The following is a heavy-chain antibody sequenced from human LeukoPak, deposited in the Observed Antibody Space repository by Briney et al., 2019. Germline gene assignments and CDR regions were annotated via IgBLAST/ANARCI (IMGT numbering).Heavy chain of an antibody. CDR3: ARDRCKYSSSSCYYYYGMDV. Sequence: PWASVKVSCKASGYTFTGYYMHWVGQAPGQGLEWMGWINPNSGGTNYAQKFQGRVTMTRDTSISTAYMELSRLRSDDTAVYYCARDRCKYSSSSCYYYYGMDVWGQGTTVTVSS. D-gene: IGHD6-6*01. J-gene: IGHJ6*02. CDR2: INPNSGGT. CDR1: GYTFTGYY. V-gene: IGHV1-2*02.